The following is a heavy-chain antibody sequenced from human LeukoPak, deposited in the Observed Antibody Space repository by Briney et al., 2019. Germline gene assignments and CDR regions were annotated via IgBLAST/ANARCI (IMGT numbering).Heavy chain of an antibody. Sequence: GGSLRLSCAASGFTFSSYAMSWVRQAPGKGLEWVSSISSSSSYIYYADSVKGRFTISRDNAKSSLYLQMNSLRAEDTAVYYCARAVVVINGIDYWGQGTLVTVSS. J-gene: IGHJ4*02. CDR2: ISSSSSYI. CDR3: ARAVVVINGIDY. D-gene: IGHD3-22*01. V-gene: IGHV3-21*01. CDR1: GFTFSSYA.